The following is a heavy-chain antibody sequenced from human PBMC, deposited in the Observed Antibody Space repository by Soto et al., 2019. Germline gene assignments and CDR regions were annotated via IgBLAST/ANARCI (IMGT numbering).Heavy chain of an antibody. CDR3: ALWRFREGNNSNYNSSGMDV. V-gene: IGHV1-69*01. D-gene: IGHD1-1*01. CDR2: IIPIFGTT. Sequence: VQLVQSGAEVRKPGSSVKLSCKASGGNFNRYTINWVRQAPGQGLEWMGGIIPIFGTTNNAAKFQGSLVIIPDESTSAAYMDLRTLRSGDTAVYYFALWRFREGNNSNYNSSGMDVWGQGDTVTVSS. CDR1: GGNFNRYT. J-gene: IGHJ6*02.